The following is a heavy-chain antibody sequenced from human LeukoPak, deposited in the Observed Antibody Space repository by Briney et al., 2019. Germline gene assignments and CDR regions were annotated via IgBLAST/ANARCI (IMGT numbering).Heavy chain of an antibody. CDR3: ARGHRGYSGYDER. D-gene: IGHD5-12*01. V-gene: IGHV4-31*03. J-gene: IGHJ4*02. CDR1: GGSIDSGDYS. CDR2: IYYSGTT. Sequence: PSETLSLTCTVSGGSIDSGDYSWSWIRQLPGRGLEWIGYIYYSGTTYYNPSLKTRVTISVDTSKNQFSLNLGSVTAADTAVYYCARGHRGYSGYDERWGQGTLVTVSS.